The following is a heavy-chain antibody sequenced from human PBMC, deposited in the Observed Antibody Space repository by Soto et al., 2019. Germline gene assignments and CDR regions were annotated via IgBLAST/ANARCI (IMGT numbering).Heavy chain of an antibody. Sequence: QVQLVQSGAEVKKPGASVKVSCKASGYTFTSYAMHWVRQAPGQRLEWMGWINAGNGNTKYSQKFQGRVTITRDTSASTAYMELSSLRSEDTAVYYCARDSSGYYPYGMDVWGQGTTVTVSS. D-gene: IGHD3-22*01. CDR3: ARDSSGYYPYGMDV. CDR1: GYTFTSYA. V-gene: IGHV1-3*01. CDR2: INAGNGNT. J-gene: IGHJ6*02.